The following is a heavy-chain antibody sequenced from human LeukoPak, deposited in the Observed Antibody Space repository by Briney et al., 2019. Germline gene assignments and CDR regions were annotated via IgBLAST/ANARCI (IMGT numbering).Heavy chain of an antibody. CDR2: ISSSGAYI. V-gene: IGHV3-21*01. CDR1: RFSFSSFT. Sequence: GGSLRLSCAASRFSFSSFTMNWVRQAPGKGPEWVSSISSSGAYIYYADSVKGRFTISRDNARNSLYLQMNSLRAGDTAIYYCANYCSASTCYGVEGYWGQGTLVTVSS. J-gene: IGHJ4*02. D-gene: IGHD2-2*01. CDR3: ANYCSASTCYGVEGY.